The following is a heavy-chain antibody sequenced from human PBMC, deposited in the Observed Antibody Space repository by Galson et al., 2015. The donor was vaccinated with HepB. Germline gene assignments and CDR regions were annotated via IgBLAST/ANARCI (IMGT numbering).Heavy chain of an antibody. D-gene: IGHD2-2*01. CDR2: IWYDGSNK. CDR3: ARDDIVVVPAAIGISYYYYGMDV. Sequence: SLRLSCAASGFTFSSYGMHWVRQAPVKGLEWVAVIWYDGSNKYYADSVKGRFTISRDNSKNTLYLQMNSLRAEDTAVYYCARDDIVVVPAAIGISYYYYGMDVWGQGTTFTVSS. J-gene: IGHJ6*02. CDR1: GFTFSSYG. V-gene: IGHV3-33*01.